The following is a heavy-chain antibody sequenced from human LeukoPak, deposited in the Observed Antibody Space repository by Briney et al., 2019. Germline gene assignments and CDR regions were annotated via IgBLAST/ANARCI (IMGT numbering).Heavy chain of an antibody. J-gene: IGHJ6*04. Sequence: GGSLRLSCAASGFTFINAWMAWVRQAPGKGLEWVTVMSYDGTNQYYADSVRGRFTISRDNSKNTLYLQMNSLRAEDTAVYYCAELGITMIGGVWGKGTTVTISS. CDR3: AELGITMIGGV. CDR2: MSYDGTNQ. D-gene: IGHD3-10*02. V-gene: IGHV3-30*18. CDR1: GFTFINAW.